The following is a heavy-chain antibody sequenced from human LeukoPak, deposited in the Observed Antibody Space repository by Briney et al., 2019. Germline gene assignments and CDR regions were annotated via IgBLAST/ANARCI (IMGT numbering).Heavy chain of an antibody. CDR3: AREYRSSSGRAFDY. D-gene: IGHD6-6*01. Sequence: PGVSLRLSCAASGFTFSSYDMHWVRQATGKGLEWVSAIGTAGDTYYPGSVKGRFTISRENAKNSLYLQMNSLRAGDTAVYYCAREYRSSSGRAFDYWGQGTLVTVSS. V-gene: IGHV3-13*01. J-gene: IGHJ4*02. CDR1: GFTFSSYD. CDR2: IGTAGDT.